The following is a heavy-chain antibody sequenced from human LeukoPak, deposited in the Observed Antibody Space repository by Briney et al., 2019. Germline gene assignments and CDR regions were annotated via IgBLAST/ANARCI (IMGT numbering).Heavy chain of an antibody. D-gene: IGHD5-24*01. CDR2: ISPSGGST. CDR3: ARDISVRDEAWWFNP. J-gene: IGHJ5*02. Sequence: ASVKVSCKAFGYTFTSNYMHWVRQATGQGPEWMGVISPSGGSTTYAQEFQGRVTLTRDMSTSIVYLELSSLRSEDTAVYYCARDISVRDEAWWFNPWGQGTLVTVSS. V-gene: IGHV1-46*01. CDR1: GYTFTSNY.